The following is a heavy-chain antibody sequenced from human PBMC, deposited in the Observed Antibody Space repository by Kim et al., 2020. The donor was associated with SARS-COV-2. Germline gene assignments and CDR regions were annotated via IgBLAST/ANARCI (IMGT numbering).Heavy chain of an antibody. CDR3: ATGDY. J-gene: IGHJ4*02. CDR2: IYTSETT. Sequence: SIYTSETTHYNPSLKSRVTISVATSKNQFSLNLSSVTAADTAVYYCATGDYWGQGTLVTVSS. V-gene: IGHV4-39*01.